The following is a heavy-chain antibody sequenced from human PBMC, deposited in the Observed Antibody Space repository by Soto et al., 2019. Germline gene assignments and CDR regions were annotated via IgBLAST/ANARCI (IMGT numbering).Heavy chain of an antibody. CDR3: ARLGAFYQALDS. V-gene: IGHV4-59*08. CDR1: GASLSPNY. Sequence: QVQLQEAGPGLVKPSETLSLRCSVSGASLSPNYWSWFRQPPGKGLQWIGYIYYAGTTTYNPSLKSRLTISLHTSKNEVPLELTSVPAADTAVYYCARLGAFYQALDSWGQGALVTVSS. D-gene: IGHD2-2*01. J-gene: IGHJ4*02. CDR2: IYYAGTT.